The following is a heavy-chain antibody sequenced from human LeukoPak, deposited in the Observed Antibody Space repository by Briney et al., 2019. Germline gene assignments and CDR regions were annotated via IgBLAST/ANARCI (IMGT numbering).Heavy chain of an antibody. Sequence: AGGSLRLSCGASGFTFSSYEMNWVRQARGKGLEWVQYIISSASTTYYADYMKGRFTISRDNAKNSLYLQMNSLSAEDTAVYYCARDNYDSSGYYFDWGQGTLVTVSS. D-gene: IGHD3-22*01. CDR1: GFTFSSYE. CDR3: ARDNYDSSGYYFD. J-gene: IGHJ4*02. V-gene: IGHV3-48*03. CDR2: IISSASTT.